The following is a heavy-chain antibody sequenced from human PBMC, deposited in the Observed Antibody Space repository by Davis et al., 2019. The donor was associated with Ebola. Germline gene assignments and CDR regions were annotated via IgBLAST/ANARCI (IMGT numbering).Heavy chain of an antibody. CDR3: ARGPPDKNRWYYFDY. CDR2: ISAYNGNT. D-gene: IGHD6-13*01. V-gene: IGHV1-18*01. J-gene: IGHJ4*02. CDR1: GYTFTSYG. Sequence: ASVKVSCKASGYTFTSYGISWVRQAPGQGLEWMGWISAYNGNTNYAQKLQGRVTMTTDTSTSTAYMELRSLRSDDTAVYYCARGPPDKNRWYYFDYWGQGTLVTVSS.